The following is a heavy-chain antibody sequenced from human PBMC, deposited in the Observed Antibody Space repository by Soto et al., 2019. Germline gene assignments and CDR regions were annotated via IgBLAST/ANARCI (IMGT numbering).Heavy chain of an antibody. Sequence: PGGSLRLSCAASGFTFSSYNIHWVRQAPGKGLEWISCVTTRSSSISYADSVKGRFTISRDNAKNSLYLQMNSLRAEDTAVYYCARDRAAAPDGMDVWGQGTTVTVSS. J-gene: IGHJ6*02. CDR1: GFTFSSYN. V-gene: IGHV3-48*01. D-gene: IGHD6-13*01. CDR3: ARDRAAAPDGMDV. CDR2: VTTRSSSI.